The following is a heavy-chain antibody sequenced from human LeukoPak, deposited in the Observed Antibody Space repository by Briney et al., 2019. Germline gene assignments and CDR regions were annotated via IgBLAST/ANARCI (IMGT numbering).Heavy chain of an antibody. CDR1: GGSITSDY. CDR3: ARFYYDSRGYWYHFDY. J-gene: IGHJ4*02. V-gene: IGHV4-59*08. CDR2: ISYSGST. Sequence: PSETLSLTCTVSGGSITSDYWSWIRQPPGKGLEWIGYISYSGSTSYDPSLKSRVTISGDSSKKQFSLKLSSVTAADTAVYYCARFYYDSRGYWYHFDYWGQGTLVTVSS. D-gene: IGHD3-22*01.